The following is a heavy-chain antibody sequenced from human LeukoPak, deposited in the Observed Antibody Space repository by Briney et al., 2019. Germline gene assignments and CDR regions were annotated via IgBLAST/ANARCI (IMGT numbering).Heavy chain of an antibody. V-gene: IGHV4-4*08. CDR3: ARFNDYSNYVDY. CDR1: GGSMFNYY. D-gene: IGHD4-11*01. CDR2: IYVNGIT. J-gene: IGHJ4*02. Sequence: SETLSLTCTVSGGSMFNYYWNWIRQPPGKGLEWIGYIYVNGITNYSPSLRSRGTISIATSKNQFSLRLTSVTAADTAVYYCARFNDYSNYVDYWGQGTLVTVSS.